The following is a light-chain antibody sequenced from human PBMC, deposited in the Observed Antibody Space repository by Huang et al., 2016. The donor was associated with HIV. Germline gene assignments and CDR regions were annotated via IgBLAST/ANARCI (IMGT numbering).Light chain of an antibody. CDR2: AAS. V-gene: IGKV3-15*01. CDR3: QQYNNWPRT. Sequence: EIVMTQSPATLSVSPGERATLSCRASQSVSSNLAWYQQKPGQAPRLLTYAASTRATGIPARFGGSGSGTEFTLTISSLQSEDFAVYYCQQYNNWPRTFGQGTKVEIK. CDR1: QSVSSN. J-gene: IGKJ1*01.